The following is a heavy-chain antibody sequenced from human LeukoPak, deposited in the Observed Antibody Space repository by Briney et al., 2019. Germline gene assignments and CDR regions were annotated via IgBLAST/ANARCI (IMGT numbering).Heavy chain of an antibody. J-gene: IGHJ4*02. D-gene: IGHD2-15*01. Sequence: PGGSLRLSCAASGFTFSEYYMSWIRQAPGKGLEWVSYISSSSSYTNYADSVKGRFTISRDNAKNSLYLQMNSLRAEDTAVYYCARVGSGGSCYDYWGQGTLVTVSS. CDR2: ISSSSSYT. CDR1: GFTFSEYY. CDR3: ARVGSGGSCYDY. V-gene: IGHV3-11*06.